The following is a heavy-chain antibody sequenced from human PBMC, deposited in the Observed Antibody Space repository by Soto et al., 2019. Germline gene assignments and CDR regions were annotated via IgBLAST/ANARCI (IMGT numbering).Heavy chain of an antibody. Sequence: QVQLQESATGLVKPSETLSLTCTVSGGSLSSCYWTGIRQPPGKGLEWIGYIYSSGSTNYNPSLTSPVTISVDTSKYQFALKRSSVTAADTAVYYCARRYGRAFGYWGQGTLVTVSS. CDR1: GGSLSSCY. V-gene: IGHV4-59*08. D-gene: IGHD1-1*01. CDR3: ARRYGRAFGY. J-gene: IGHJ4*02. CDR2: IYSSGST.